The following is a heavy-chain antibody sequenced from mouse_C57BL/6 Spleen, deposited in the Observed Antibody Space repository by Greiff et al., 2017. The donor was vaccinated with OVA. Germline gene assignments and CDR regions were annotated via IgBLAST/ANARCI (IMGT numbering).Heavy chain of an antibody. Sequence: QVQLQQSGAELVMPGASVKLSCKASGYTFTSYWMNWVKQRPGQGLEWIGEIDPSDSYTNYNQKFKGKSTLTVDKSSSTAYMQLSSLTSEDSAVYYCARGEGLRRFAYWGQGTLVTVSA. D-gene: IGHD2-4*01. CDR1: GYTFTSYW. CDR3: ARGEGLRRFAY. CDR2: IDPSDSYT. J-gene: IGHJ3*01. V-gene: IGHV1-69*01.